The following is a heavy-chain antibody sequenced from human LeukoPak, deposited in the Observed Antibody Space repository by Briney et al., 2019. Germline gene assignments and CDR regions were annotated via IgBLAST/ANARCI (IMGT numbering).Heavy chain of an antibody. J-gene: IGHJ4*02. CDR1: GFTFDDYA. CDR3: AKSTDYGDYGAFDY. V-gene: IGHV3-9*03. D-gene: IGHD4-17*01. CDR2: ISWNSGSI. Sequence: GGSLRPSCAASGFTFDDYAMHWVRQAPGKGLEWVSGISWNSGSIGYADSVKGRFTISRDNAKNSLYLQMNSLRAEDMALYYCAKSTDYGDYGAFDYWGQGTLVTVSS.